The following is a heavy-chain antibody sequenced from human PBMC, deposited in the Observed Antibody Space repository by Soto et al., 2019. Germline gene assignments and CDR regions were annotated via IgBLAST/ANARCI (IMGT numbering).Heavy chain of an antibody. CDR2: AKTRLRGFAS. CDR1: GFTFSDHF. D-gene: IGHD1-1*01. V-gene: IGHV3-72*01. CDR3: ASSRGACDAVLDRFFDF. J-gene: IGHJ2*01. Sequence: EVQLVESGGGLVQPGGSLRLSCAASGFTFSDHFMDWVRQAPGQGLEWVARAKTRLRGFASQYAESVKGRFTVSRDDSTYSFYLLMNALTTDVTDVDFSASSRGACDAVLDRFFDFWGRGTLVTVSS.